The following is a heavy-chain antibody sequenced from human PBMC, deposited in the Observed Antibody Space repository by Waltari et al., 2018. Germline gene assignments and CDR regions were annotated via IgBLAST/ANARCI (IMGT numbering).Heavy chain of an antibody. CDR2: IFPVDSDT. Sequence: EVQLVQSGAEVTKPGESLRIPCKGTGYTFSIYWNAWGRQVPGKGLEWMGIIFPVDSDTRYSPSFQGQVTISADKSISTAYLQWSSLKASDTAIYYCARGRSGSYPDWGQGTLVTVSS. CDR3: ARGRSGSYPD. CDR1: GYTFSIYW. D-gene: IGHD1-26*01. J-gene: IGHJ4*02. V-gene: IGHV5-51*01.